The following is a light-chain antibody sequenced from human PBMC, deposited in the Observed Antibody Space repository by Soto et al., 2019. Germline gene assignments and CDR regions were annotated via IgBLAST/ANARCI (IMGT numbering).Light chain of an antibody. V-gene: IGLV2-23*02. J-gene: IGLJ2*01. CDR2: EVT. CDR1: SSDVGSHSL. CDR3: CSYAGTNAFVV. Sequence: QSALTQPASVSGSPGQSITISCTGTSSDVGSHSLVSWYQLHPGKAPKLMIFEVTRRSSGVSNRFSGSKSGNTASLTISGLQAEDEADYYCCSYAGTNAFVVFGGGTKVTVL.